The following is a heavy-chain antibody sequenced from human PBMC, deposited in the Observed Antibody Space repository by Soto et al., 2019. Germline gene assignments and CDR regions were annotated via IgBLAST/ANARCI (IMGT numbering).Heavy chain of an antibody. CDR1: GGSISSGGYY. Sequence: SETLSLTCTVSGGSISSGGYYWSWIRQHPGKGLEWIGYIYYSGSTYYNPSLKSRVTISVDTSKNQFSLKLSSVTAADTAVYYCARDRGYSYGRNWFDPWGQGTLVTVSS. D-gene: IGHD5-18*01. CDR2: IYYSGST. CDR3: ARDRGYSYGRNWFDP. V-gene: IGHV4-31*03. J-gene: IGHJ5*02.